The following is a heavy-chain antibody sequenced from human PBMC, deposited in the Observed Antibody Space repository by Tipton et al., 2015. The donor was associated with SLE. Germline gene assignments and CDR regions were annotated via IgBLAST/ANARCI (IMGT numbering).Heavy chain of an antibody. J-gene: IGHJ4*02. CDR3: TTAGGTTDY. Sequence: SLRLSCAASRLTFSDAWMNWVRQAPGKGLEWVGRIKSDIDGGTSDYAAPVKGRFIISRDDSKNMLYLHMSSLKSDDTAMYYCTTAGGTTDYWGQGTLVTVSS. CDR2: IKSDIDGGTS. V-gene: IGHV3-15*01. CDR1: RLTFSDAW. D-gene: IGHD4-11*01.